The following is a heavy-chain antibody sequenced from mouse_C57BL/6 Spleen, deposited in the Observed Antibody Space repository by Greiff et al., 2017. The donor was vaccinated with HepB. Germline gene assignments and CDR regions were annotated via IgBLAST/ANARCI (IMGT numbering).Heavy chain of an antibody. CDR3: AREDYDVGMDY. Sequence: VKLMESGAELARPGASVKLSCKASGYTFTSYGISWVKQRTGQGLEWIGEIYPRSGNTYYNEKFKGKATLTADKSSSTAYMELRSLTSEDSAVYFCAREDYDVGMDYWGQGTSVTVSS. D-gene: IGHD2-4*01. CDR1: GYTFTSYG. V-gene: IGHV1-81*01. CDR2: IYPRSGNT. J-gene: IGHJ4*01.